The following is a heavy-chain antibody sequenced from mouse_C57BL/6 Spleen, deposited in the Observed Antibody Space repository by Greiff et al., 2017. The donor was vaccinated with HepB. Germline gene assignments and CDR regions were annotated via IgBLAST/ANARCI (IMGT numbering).Heavy chain of an antibody. D-gene: IGHD4-1*01. J-gene: IGHJ2*01. V-gene: IGHV1-52*01. CDR2: IDPSDSET. CDR3: ARGNWDFDY. Sequence: QVQLQQPGPELVSPGSSVKLSCRPSGYTFPTYWMLWVKRRPIQVLDWIGNIDPSDSETHYNQKLKDKATLTVDKSSSTAYMQLSSLTSEDSAVYYCARGNWDFDYWGQGTTLTVSS. CDR1: GYTFPTYW.